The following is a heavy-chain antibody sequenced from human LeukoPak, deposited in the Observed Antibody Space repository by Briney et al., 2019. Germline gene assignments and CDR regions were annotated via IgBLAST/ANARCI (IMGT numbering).Heavy chain of an antibody. D-gene: IGHD5-24*01. J-gene: IGHJ3*02. Sequence: PGGSLRLSCAASGFTFSSYAMHWVPQAPGKGLEWVAVISYDGSNKYYADSVKGRFTISRDNSKNTLYLQMNSLRAEDTAVYYCAREGDGYNFFGPGGAFDIWGQGTMVTVSS. CDR1: GFTFSSYA. V-gene: IGHV3-30*04. CDR3: AREGDGYNFFGPGGAFDI. CDR2: ISYDGSNK.